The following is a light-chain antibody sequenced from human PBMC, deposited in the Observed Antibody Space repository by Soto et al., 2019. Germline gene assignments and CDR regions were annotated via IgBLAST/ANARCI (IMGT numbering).Light chain of an antibody. CDR3: QHYNSYSEA. J-gene: IGKJ1*01. CDR2: KAS. V-gene: IGKV1-5*03. Sequence: IQMTQSPSTLSGTVGDRVTITCRASQTISSWLAWYQQKPGKAPKLLIYKASTLKSGVPSRFSGSGSGTEFTLTISSLQPDDFATYYCQHYNSYSEAFGQGTMVAIK. CDR1: QTISSW.